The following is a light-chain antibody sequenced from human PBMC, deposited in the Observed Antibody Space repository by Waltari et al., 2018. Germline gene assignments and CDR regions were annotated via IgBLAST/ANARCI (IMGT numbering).Light chain of an antibody. V-gene: IGLV2-14*03. CDR2: DVS. Sequence: QSALTQPASVSGSPGQSIPISCPGTSSDVGGYKYFSWYQQHPGKAPKLMIYDVSNRPSGVSNRFSGSKSGNTASLTISGLQAEDEADYYCSSYTTSNTLVFGTGTNVIVL. CDR1: SSDVGGYKY. J-gene: IGLJ1*01. CDR3: SSYTTSNTLV.